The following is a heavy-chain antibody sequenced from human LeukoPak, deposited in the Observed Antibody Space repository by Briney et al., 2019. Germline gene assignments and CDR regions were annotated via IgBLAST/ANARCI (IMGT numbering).Heavy chain of an antibody. J-gene: IGHJ3*02. D-gene: IGHD2-15*01. CDR2: ISGSGGSA. V-gene: IGHV3-23*01. CDR3: AKKSPLCSGGSCFHAFDI. CDR1: GFTFSSYA. Sequence: GGSLRLSCAASGFTFSSYAMSWVRQAPGKGLEWVSAISGSGGSAYYADSVKGRFTISRDNSKNTLYLQMNSLRAEDTAVYYCAKKSPLCSGGSCFHAFDIWGQGTMVTVSS.